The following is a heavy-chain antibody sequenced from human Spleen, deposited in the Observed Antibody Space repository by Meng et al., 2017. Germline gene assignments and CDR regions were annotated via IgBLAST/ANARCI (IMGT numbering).Heavy chain of an antibody. J-gene: IGHJ4*02. V-gene: IGHV4-61*01. Sequence: VPLQVPGPGLVRPAETLSLTCTVSGGSVSSGSYYWSWIRQPPGKGLEWIGYIDYSRSTNYYPSLKSRVTISVDKSKNQFSLKVNSVTAADTAVYYCARSGGRPELKNDFWGLGILVTVSS. CDR1: GGSVSSGSYY. D-gene: IGHD3-10*01. CDR3: ARSGGRPELKNDF. CDR2: IDYSRST.